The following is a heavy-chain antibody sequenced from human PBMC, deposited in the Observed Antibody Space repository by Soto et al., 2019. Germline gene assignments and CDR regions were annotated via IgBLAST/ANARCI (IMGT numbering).Heavy chain of an antibody. CDR3: ARDTGPGTYYTPS. D-gene: IGHD3-10*01. CDR1: GLTFSSYW. J-gene: IGHJ5*02. Sequence: EEQLVESGGGLVQPGGSLRLSGAASGLTFSSYWMHGVRRTPGKGLVWVSRIKRDGSSTSYADPAEGRFTISRDNAKNPVYLQMNSLRGEDTAAYYCARDTGPGTYYTPSWGQGTLVTVSS. V-gene: IGHV3-74*01. CDR2: IKRDGSST.